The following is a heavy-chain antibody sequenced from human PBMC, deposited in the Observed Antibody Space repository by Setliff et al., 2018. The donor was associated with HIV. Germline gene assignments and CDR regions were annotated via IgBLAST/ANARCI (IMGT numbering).Heavy chain of an antibody. D-gene: IGHD2-15*01. CDR3: ARGPAGGCSGGNCYPAGWFDP. CDR2: IYYSGNT. Sequence: TLSLTCTVSGGPFSSTSWSWIRQFPGQGLEWIGYIYYSGNTNYNPSLKSRVTISVDTSKNQFSLKLSYVTAADTAVYYCARGPAGGCSGGNCYPAGWFDPWGQGTLVTVSS. J-gene: IGHJ5*02. CDR1: GGPFSSTS. V-gene: IGHV4-59*08.